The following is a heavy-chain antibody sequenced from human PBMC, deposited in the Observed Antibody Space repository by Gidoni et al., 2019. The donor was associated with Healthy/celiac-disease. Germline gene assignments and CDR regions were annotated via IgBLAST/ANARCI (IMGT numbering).Heavy chain of an antibody. CDR1: GGSFSGFS. V-gene: IGHV4-34*01. CDR2: INHRGST. J-gene: IGHJ4*02. CDR3: ASYGSGNYGDYFDY. Sequence: QVQLQQWGAGLLKPSATLSLTCADYGGSFSGFSWSWIRQPPGKGLEWIGEINHRGSTNYNPSLKSRVTISLDTSKNQFSLKLSSVTAADTAVYYCASYGSGNYGDYFDYWGQGTLVTVSS. D-gene: IGHD3-10*01.